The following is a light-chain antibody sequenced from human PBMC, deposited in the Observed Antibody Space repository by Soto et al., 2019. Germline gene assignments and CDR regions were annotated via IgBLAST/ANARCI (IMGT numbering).Light chain of an antibody. CDR1: SSVIGFFNY. V-gene: IGLV2-8*01. CDR2: HVT. J-gene: IGLJ1*01. Sequence: QSVLTQPPSASGSPGQSVTISCTGSSSVIGFFNYVSWYQHHPGKVPKLIIYHVTKRPSGVPDRFSGSKSGNTASLTVSGLRAEDEADYFCSSFVDGSSYVFGTGTKVTVL. CDR3: SSFVDGSSYV.